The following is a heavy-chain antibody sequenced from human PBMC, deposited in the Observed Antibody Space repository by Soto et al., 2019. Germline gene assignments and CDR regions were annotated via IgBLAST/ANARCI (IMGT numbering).Heavy chain of an antibody. J-gene: IGHJ4*02. CDR1: GFTFRNYA. D-gene: IGHD3-22*01. V-gene: IGHV3-23*01. Sequence: EVQLLESGGNLVQPGGSLRLSFAASGFTFRNYAMTWVRQAPGKGLEWVSAISPTGGSTYYADSVRGRFTISRDNSKNTLYLQMNSLRADDTAVYYCARTQYYDSSRSYWGQGTLVTVSS. CDR3: ARTQYYDSSRSY. CDR2: ISPTGGST.